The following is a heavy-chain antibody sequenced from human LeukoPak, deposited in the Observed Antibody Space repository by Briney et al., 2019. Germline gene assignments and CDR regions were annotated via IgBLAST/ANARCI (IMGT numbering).Heavy chain of an antibody. V-gene: IGHV4-59*01. CDR1: GGSISGYY. CDR2: IYYTGST. Sequence: PSETLSLTCTVSGGSISGYYWSWIRQPPGKGLEWIAVIYYTGSTNYNPPLKSRVTISVDTSKNQFSLKLTSVTAADTAVYYCARGGTGKANWFDPWGQGTLVTVSS. CDR3: ARGGTGKANWFDP. D-gene: IGHD1-1*01. J-gene: IGHJ5*02.